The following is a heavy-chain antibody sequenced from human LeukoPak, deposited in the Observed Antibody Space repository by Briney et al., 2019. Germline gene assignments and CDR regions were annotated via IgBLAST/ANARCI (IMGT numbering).Heavy chain of an antibody. CDR1: GFTFSSYS. V-gene: IGHV3-7*01. CDR3: ARHLSGVTGYTYGRGIDY. Sequence: PPGGSLRLSCAASGFTFSSYSMNWVRQAPGKGLEWVANIKKDGSEKYYVDSVKGRFTISRDNAKTSLYLQMISLRAEDTAVYYCARHLSGVTGYTYGRGIDYWGQGTLVTVSS. J-gene: IGHJ4*02. D-gene: IGHD5-18*01. CDR2: IKKDGSEK.